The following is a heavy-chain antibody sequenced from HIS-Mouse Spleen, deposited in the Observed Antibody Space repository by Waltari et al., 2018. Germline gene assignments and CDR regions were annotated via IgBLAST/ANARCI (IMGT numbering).Heavy chain of an antibody. CDR3: AREIPYSSSWYDWYFDL. D-gene: IGHD6-13*01. V-gene: IGHV4-39*07. CDR2: IYYSGST. Sequence: QLQLQESGPGLVKPSETLSLTCTVSGGSISSSCYSWGRIRQPPGKGLEGSGSIYYSGSTYYNPSLKSRVTISVDTSKNQFSLKLSSVTAADTAVYYCAREIPYSSSWYDWYFDLWGRGTLVTVSS. J-gene: IGHJ2*01. CDR1: GGSISSSCYS.